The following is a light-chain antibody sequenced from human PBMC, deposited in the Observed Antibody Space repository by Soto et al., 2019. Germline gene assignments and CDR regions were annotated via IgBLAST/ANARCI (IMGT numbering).Light chain of an antibody. CDR1: QSISDW. CDR2: DAS. Sequence: DIQMTQSPSTLSASVGDSITITCRASQSISDWLAWLQQKPGKAPKVLIYDASTLETGVPSRFSGTGAGTEFTLTISSLQPDDFATYYCQQYNGYSPWTFGQGTKVDIK. CDR3: QQYNGYSPWT. V-gene: IGKV1-5*01. J-gene: IGKJ1*01.